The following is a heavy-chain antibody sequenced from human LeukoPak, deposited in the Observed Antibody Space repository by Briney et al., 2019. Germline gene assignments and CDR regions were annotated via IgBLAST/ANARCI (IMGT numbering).Heavy chain of an antibody. Sequence: SVRVSCKASGGTFSSYAISWVRQAPGQGLEWMGRIIPILGIANYAQKFQGRVTITADKSTSTAYMGLSSLRSEDTAVYYCARGSSSWYPDYWGQGTLVTVSS. J-gene: IGHJ4*02. V-gene: IGHV1-69*04. CDR1: GGTFSSYA. CDR3: ARGSSSWYPDY. CDR2: IIPILGIA. D-gene: IGHD6-13*01.